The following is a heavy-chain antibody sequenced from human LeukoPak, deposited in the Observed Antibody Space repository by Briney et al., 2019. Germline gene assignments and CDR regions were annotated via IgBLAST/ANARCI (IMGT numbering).Heavy chain of an antibody. CDR3: ARASTKSPLRFVLLFDH. V-gene: IGHV3-53*01. CDR2: IYTGGTV. D-gene: IGHD3-10*01. Sequence: GGSLRLSCTLYGFTVNRNYMGWVRQAPGKGLEWVSVIYTGGTVHYADSVKGRFTISRDDSKNTLYLQMSHLRAEDTAVYYCARASTKSPLRFVLLFDHWGQGTLVTVSS. CDR1: GFTVNRNY. J-gene: IGHJ4*02.